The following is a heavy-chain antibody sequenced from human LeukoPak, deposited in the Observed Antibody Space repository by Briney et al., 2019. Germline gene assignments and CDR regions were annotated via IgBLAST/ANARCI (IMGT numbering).Heavy chain of an antibody. CDR3: ARDRALRLGELSSLDVSAFNI. CDR1: GGSFSSYD. Sequence: ASVKVSCKASGGSFSSYDIGWVRQAPGQGLEWMGGIIPLFGTANYAQRFQGRVTITADDSTSTVYMELSSLRSEDTAVYYCARDRALRLGELSSLDVSAFNIWGQGTMVTVSS. V-gene: IGHV1-69*13. D-gene: IGHD3-16*02. J-gene: IGHJ3*02. CDR2: IIPLFGTA.